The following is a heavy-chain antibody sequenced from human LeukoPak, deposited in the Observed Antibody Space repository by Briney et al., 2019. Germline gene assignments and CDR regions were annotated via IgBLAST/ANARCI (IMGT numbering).Heavy chain of an antibody. J-gene: IGHJ3*02. Sequence: PSETLSLTCAVYGGSFSGYYWSWIRQPPGKGLEWIGEINHSGSTNYNPSLKSRVTISVDTPKNQFSLKLSSVTAADTAVYYCARGDRFSYYYDSSGYHAFDIWGQGTMVTVSS. CDR1: GGSFSGYY. D-gene: IGHD3-22*01. V-gene: IGHV4-34*01. CDR3: ARGDRFSYYYDSSGYHAFDI. CDR2: INHSGST.